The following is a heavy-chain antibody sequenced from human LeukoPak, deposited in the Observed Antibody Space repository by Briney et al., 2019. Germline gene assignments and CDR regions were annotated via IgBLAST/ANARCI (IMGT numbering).Heavy chain of an antibody. CDR2: INHSGST. V-gene: IGHV4-34*01. CDR3: ARGDSSGYRY. CDR1: GGSFSGYY. J-gene: IGHJ4*02. Sequence: PSETLSRTCAVYGGSFSGYYWSWIRQPPGKGLEWIGEINHSGSTNYNPSLKSRVTISVDTSKNQFSLKLSPVTAADTAVYYCARGDSSGYRYWGQGILVTVSS. D-gene: IGHD3-22*01.